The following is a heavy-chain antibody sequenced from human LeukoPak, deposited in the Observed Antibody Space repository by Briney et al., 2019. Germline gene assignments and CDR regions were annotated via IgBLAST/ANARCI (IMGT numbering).Heavy chain of an antibody. Sequence: AGGSLRLSCAASGFTFSSYIMHWVRQAPGKGLEWVAAISFDGSNEGYAQSVRGRFAISRDNSKNTMYLQMSSLSSEDTAVYYCARDDDSSMLFDPWGQGTLVTVSS. V-gene: IGHV3-30*09. CDR3: ARDDDSSMLFDP. CDR2: ISFDGSNE. D-gene: IGHD6-19*01. J-gene: IGHJ5*02. CDR1: GFTFSSYI.